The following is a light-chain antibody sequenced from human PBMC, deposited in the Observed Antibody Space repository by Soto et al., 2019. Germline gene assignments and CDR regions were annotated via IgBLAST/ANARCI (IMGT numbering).Light chain of an antibody. CDR1: STDFVSYNR. CDR3: SLYTSENTYV. V-gene: IGLV2-18*01. Sequence: QSALTQPPSVSGSPGQSVTISCTGTSTDFVSYNRVSWYQQPPGTAPKLIIYEASNRPSGVPDRFSGSKSGNTASLTISGLQAADEADHYCSLYTSENTYVFGNGTKVTVL. J-gene: IGLJ1*01. CDR2: EAS.